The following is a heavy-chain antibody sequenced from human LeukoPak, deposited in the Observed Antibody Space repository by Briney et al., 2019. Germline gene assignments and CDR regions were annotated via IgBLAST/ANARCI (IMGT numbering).Heavy chain of an antibody. Sequence: GGSLRLSCAASGFTFSSYAMSWVRQAPGKGLEWVAVISFDGSNQFYADSVKGRFTISRDNSKNTLFLHMSSLRPEDTAVYYCAKVVVPGTHYFDYWGQGTLVTVSS. V-gene: IGHV3-30*18. CDR3: AKVVVPGTHYFDY. J-gene: IGHJ4*02. D-gene: IGHD6-19*01. CDR2: ISFDGSNQ. CDR1: GFTFSSYA.